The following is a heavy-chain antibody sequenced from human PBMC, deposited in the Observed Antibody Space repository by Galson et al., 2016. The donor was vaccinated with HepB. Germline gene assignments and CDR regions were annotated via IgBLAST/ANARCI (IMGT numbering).Heavy chain of an antibody. J-gene: IGHJ4*02. CDR3: AKMQGYFDY. CDR2: ITGSGDQT. CDR1: GFTYSNQG. Sequence: SLRLSCAASGFTYSNQGMAWVRQPPGKGPEWVSAITGSGDQTYYADSVRGRFTISRDNSKNTVYLRMDSLRAEDTAVYYCAKMQGYFDYWGQGTLVTVSS. V-gene: IGHV3-23*01.